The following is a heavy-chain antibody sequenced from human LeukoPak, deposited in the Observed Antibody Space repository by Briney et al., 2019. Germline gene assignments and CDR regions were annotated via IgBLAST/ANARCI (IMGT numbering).Heavy chain of an antibody. CDR3: AKSRAPTAAPDAFDF. Sequence: GGSLRLSCAASGFTFSDYYMSWIRQAPGKGLEWVSYISSSGSTIYYADSVKGRFTISRDNAKNSLYLQMNRLRIEDSALYYCAKSRAPTAAPDAFDFWGQGTMVIVSS. CDR1: GFTFSDYY. J-gene: IGHJ3*01. D-gene: IGHD1-14*01. V-gene: IGHV3-11*04. CDR2: ISSSGSTI.